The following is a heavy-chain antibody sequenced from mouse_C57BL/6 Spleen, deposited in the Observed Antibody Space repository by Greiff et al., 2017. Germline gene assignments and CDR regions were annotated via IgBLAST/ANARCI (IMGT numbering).Heavy chain of an antibody. Sequence: QVQLQQPGAELVMPGASVKLSCKASGYTFTSYWMHWVKQRPGQGLEWIGEIDPSDSYTNYNQKFKGKTTLTVDKSSSTAYMQLSSLTSEDSAVYYCARNESGAEGYYFDYWGQGTTLTVSS. CDR3: ARNESGAEGYYFDY. CDR2: IDPSDSYT. J-gene: IGHJ2*01. V-gene: IGHV1-69*01. D-gene: IGHD1-3*01. CDR1: GYTFTSYW.